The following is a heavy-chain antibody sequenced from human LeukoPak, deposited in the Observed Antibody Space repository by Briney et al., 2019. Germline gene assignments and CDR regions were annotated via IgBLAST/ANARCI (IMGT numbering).Heavy chain of an antibody. V-gene: IGHV3-23*01. J-gene: IGHJ4*02. Sequence: GGTLRLSCAASGFIFSRYGMSWVRQAPGKGLGWVSAISGSGGTSYYADSVKGRFTISRDNSKNTLYLQINSLRAEDTALYYCAKDHLPGIVVADRDYWGQGTLVTVSS. CDR1: GFIFSRYG. D-gene: IGHD6-19*01. CDR3: AKDHLPGIVVADRDY. CDR2: ISGSGGTS.